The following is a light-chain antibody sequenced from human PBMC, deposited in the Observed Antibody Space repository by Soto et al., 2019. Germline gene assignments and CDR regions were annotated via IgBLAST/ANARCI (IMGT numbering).Light chain of an antibody. CDR1: SSDVGGYDY. CDR2: EVI. J-gene: IGLJ2*01. CDR3: SSYTTSSALV. Sequence: QSVLAQSASVSVSPGQSITIPCTGTSSDVGGYDYVSWYQQHPGKVPKLIIYEVIKRPSGVSHRFSGSKSGNTASLTISGLQTEDEADYYRSSYTTSSALVFGGGTKVTVL. V-gene: IGLV2-14*01.